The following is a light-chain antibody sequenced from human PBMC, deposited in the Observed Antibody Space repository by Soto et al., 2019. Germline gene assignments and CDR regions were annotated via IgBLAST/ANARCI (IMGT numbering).Light chain of an antibody. Sequence: EILMAQSPATLSVSPGARGTLSCRASQSVSSNLAWYQQKPGQAPRLLIYGASARATGIPSRFSGSGSGTEFTLAISSLQYEDFEVYSCQQYNNWPRTLGQGTKVDIK. J-gene: IGKJ1*01. V-gene: IGKV3-15*01. CDR2: GAS. CDR1: QSVSSN. CDR3: QQYNNWPRT.